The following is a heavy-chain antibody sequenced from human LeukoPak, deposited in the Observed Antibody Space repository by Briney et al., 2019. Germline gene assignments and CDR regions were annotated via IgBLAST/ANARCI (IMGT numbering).Heavy chain of an antibody. CDR1: GFSFSSYG. D-gene: IGHD3-22*01. CDR2: ISYDGSKQ. V-gene: IGHV3-30*18. J-gene: IGHJ4*02. Sequence: PGGSLRLSCAASGFSFSSYGMHCVRQAPGKGLEWVAVISYDGSKQYYADSVKGRFTISRDNSMNTLYLQMNSLRADDTAVYYWAKAHYYDGSGFCRRFEYWGQGTQVTVSS. CDR3: AKAHYYDGSGFCRRFEY.